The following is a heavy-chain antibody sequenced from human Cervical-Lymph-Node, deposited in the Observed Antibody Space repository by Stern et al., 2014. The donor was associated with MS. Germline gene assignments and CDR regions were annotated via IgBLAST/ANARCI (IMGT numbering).Heavy chain of an antibody. D-gene: IGHD2-21*02. J-gene: IGHJ4*02. CDR2: INVGTGNT. CDR1: GFTFTPFA. Sequence: QDQLVQSGSEVKKPGASVRVSCKASGFTFTPFAIHWVRQAPGQRLEWMGWINVGTGNTQYSQKFQARVTITSDTSASTAYMELSGLRSEDSAVYYCASRPYVSVTAPFDYWGQGTLVTVSS. CDR3: ASRPYVSVTAPFDY. V-gene: IGHV1-3*01.